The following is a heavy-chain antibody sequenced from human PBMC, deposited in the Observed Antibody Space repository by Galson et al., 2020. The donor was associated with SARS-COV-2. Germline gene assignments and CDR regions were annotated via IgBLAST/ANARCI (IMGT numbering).Heavy chain of an antibody. Sequence: TGGSLRLSCAASGFTFSSYAMSWVRQAPGKGLEWVSAISGSGGSTNYADSVKGRFTISRDNSKNTLYLQMNSLRAEDTAIYYCAKESDCDYYYDGMDVWGQGTTVTVSS. D-gene: IGHD2-21*02. CDR1: GFTFSSYA. CDR2: ISGSGGST. J-gene: IGHJ6*02. V-gene: IGHV3-23*01. CDR3: AKESDCDYYYDGMDV.